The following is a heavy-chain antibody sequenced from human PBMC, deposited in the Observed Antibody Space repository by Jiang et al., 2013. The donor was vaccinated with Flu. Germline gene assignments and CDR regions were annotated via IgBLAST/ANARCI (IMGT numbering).Heavy chain of an antibody. CDR2: ISGSSSYI. D-gene: IGHD1-26*01. CDR1: GFKLSSFG. J-gene: IGHJ1*01. Sequence: VQLVESGGGLVRPGGSLRLSCAGSGFKLSSFGMSWVRQAPGKGLEWVASISGSSSYIYHADSVKGRFTISRDNAKNTLYLQMNSLRAEDTAVYYCARDTHSASQGYFQHWGQGTLVIVSS. V-gene: IGHV3-21*01. CDR3: ARDTHSASQGYFQH.